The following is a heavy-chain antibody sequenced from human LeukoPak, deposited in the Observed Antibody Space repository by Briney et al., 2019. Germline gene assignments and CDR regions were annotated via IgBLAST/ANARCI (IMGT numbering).Heavy chain of an antibody. CDR1: GLTFSSYA. J-gene: IGHJ4*02. CDR2: ISYDGSNK. Sequence: GRSLRLSCAASGLTFSSYAMHWVRQAPGKGLEWVAVISYDGSNKYYADSVKGRFTISRDNSKNTLYLQMNSLRAEDTAVYYCARVGEVVRGVGIDYWGQGTLVTVSS. D-gene: IGHD3-10*01. V-gene: IGHV3-30*04. CDR3: ARVGEVVRGVGIDY.